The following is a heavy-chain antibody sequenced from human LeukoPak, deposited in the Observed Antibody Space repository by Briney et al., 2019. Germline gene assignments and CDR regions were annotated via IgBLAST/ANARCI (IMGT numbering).Heavy chain of an antibody. J-gene: IGHJ4*02. D-gene: IGHD3-22*01. Sequence: GGSLRLSCAASGFTFDDYAMHWVRQAPGKGLEWVSGISWNSGSIGYADSVKGRFTISRDNAKNSLYLQMNSLRAEDTAVYYCAKGGYYYDSSGPRNFDYWGQGTLVTVSS. V-gene: IGHV3-9*01. CDR1: GFTFDDYA. CDR3: AKGGYYYDSSGPRNFDY. CDR2: ISWNSGSI.